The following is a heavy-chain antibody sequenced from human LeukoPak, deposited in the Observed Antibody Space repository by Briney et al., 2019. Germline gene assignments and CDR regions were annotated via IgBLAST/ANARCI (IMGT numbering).Heavy chain of an antibody. Sequence: PGGSLRLSCAASGFTFSSYDMHWVRQATGKGLEWVSAIGTAGDTYYPGSVKGRFTISRENAKNSLYLQMNSLRAGDTAVYYCARTTYYYDSSGYYNNLLIYWYFDLWGRGTLVTVSS. D-gene: IGHD3-22*01. J-gene: IGHJ2*01. V-gene: IGHV3-13*01. CDR1: GFTFSSYD. CDR2: IGTAGDT. CDR3: ARTTYYYDSSGYYNNLLIYWYFDL.